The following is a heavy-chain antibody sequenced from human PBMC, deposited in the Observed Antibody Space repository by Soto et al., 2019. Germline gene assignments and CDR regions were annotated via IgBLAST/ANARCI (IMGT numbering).Heavy chain of an antibody. CDR2: ISYGGGTT. V-gene: IGHV3-23*01. D-gene: IGHD3-22*01. CDR3: AKPPGLLFDY. Sequence: GGSLRLSCAASEFTFSNYAMSWVRQAPGKGLEWVSAISYGGGTTYCADSVKGRFTISRDNSKNTLYLQMNGLRAEDTAVYYCAKPPGLLFDYWGQGTLVTVSS. CDR1: EFTFSNYA. J-gene: IGHJ4*02.